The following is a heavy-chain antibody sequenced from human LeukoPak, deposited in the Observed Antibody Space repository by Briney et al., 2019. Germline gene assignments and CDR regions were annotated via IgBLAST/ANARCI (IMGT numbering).Heavy chain of an antibody. CDR2: ISGSGGST. CDR1: GFTFSSYA. J-gene: IGHJ1*01. Sequence: GGSLRLSCAASGFTFSSYAMSWVRQAPGKGLEWVPAISGSGGSTYYADSVKGRFTISRDNSKNTLYLQMNSLRAEDTAVYYCAKDGQWLVPAEYFQHWGQGTLVTVSS. CDR3: AKDGQWLVPAEYFQH. D-gene: IGHD6-19*01. V-gene: IGHV3-23*01.